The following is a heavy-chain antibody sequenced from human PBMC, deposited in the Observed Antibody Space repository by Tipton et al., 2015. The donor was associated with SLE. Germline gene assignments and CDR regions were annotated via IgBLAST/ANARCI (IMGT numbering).Heavy chain of an antibody. J-gene: IGHJ3*02. CDR1: GGSISSSSYY. D-gene: IGHD3-16*01. Sequence: TLSLTCTVSGGSISSSSYYWGWIRQPPGKGLEWIGYIYTSGSTNYNPSLKSRVTISVDTSKNQFSLKLSSVTAADTAVYYCATQGGSGGHDAFDIWGQGTMVTVSS. V-gene: IGHV4-61*05. CDR3: ATQGGSGGHDAFDI. CDR2: IYTSGST.